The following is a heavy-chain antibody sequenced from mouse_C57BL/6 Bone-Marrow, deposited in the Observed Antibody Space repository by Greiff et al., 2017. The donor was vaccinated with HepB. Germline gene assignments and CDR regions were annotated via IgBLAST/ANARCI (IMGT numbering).Heavy chain of an antibody. Sequence: QVQLQQPGAELVKPGASVKMSCKASGYTFTSYSITWVKQRPGQGLEWIGDIYPGSGSTNYNEKFKSKATLTVDTSSSTAYMQLSSLTSEDSAVYYCARSGYYPDWYFDVWGTGTTVTVSS. CDR2: IYPGSGST. V-gene: IGHV1-55*01. CDR3: ARSGYYPDWYFDV. CDR1: GYTFTSYS. D-gene: IGHD1-1*01. J-gene: IGHJ1*03.